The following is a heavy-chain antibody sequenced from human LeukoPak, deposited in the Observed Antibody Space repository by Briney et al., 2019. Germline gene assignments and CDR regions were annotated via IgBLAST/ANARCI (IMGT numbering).Heavy chain of an antibody. Sequence: GGSLRLSCAASTFTFSSYWMSWVRQAPGKGLEWVANIGQDGSEKYYVDSVKGRFTISRDNAKNSLYLQMNSLRAEDTAVYYCARYSGIYGHDYWGQGTLVSVSS. CDR3: ARYSGIYGHDY. D-gene: IGHD3-10*01. J-gene: IGHJ4*02. CDR1: TFTFSSYW. V-gene: IGHV3-7*03. CDR2: IGQDGSEK.